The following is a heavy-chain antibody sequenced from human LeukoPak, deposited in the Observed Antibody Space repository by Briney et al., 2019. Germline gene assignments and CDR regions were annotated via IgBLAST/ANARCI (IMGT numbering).Heavy chain of an antibody. J-gene: IGHJ5*02. D-gene: IGHD6-6*01. V-gene: IGHV4-30-4*01. CDR3: ARKYPDHWFDP. Sequence: SQTLSLTCTVSGGSISSGNFYWRWIRQPPGKGLEWIGYIFYLGSTYYNLSLKSRVTMSVDTSKNQFSLILRSVTAADTAVYYCARKYPDHWFDPWGQGTLVTVSS. CDR1: GGSISSGNFY. CDR2: IFYLGST.